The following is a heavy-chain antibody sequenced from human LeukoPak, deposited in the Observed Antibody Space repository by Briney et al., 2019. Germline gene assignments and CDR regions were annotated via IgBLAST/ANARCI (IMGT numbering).Heavy chain of an antibody. Sequence: KHGESLQISCKGSGYTFTSYWIGWVRQMPGKGLEWMAIIYPADSDTTYSPSFQGQVTISADKSISTAYLQWSSLRASDTAIYYCARRGYCSGGSCYSNVFDLWGQGTMVTVSS. D-gene: IGHD2-15*01. CDR2: IYPADSDT. CDR3: ARRGYCSGGSCYSNVFDL. V-gene: IGHV5-51*01. CDR1: GYTFTSYW. J-gene: IGHJ3*01.